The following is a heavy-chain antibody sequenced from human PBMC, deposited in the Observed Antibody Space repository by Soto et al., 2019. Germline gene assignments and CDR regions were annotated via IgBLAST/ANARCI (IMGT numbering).Heavy chain of an antibody. CDR3: ARTFDYYGMDV. J-gene: IGHJ6*02. CDR2: IYHAGSV. Sequence: SDTLYLGCAVSGYSICSGDDVAWIRQSPGKGLEWIGSIYHAGSVYYNPSLNGRVALSMDTSKNHFSLKLTSVTAADTAVYYCARTFDYYGMDVWGQGTTVTVSS. CDR1: GYSICSGDD. V-gene: IGHV4-38-2*01.